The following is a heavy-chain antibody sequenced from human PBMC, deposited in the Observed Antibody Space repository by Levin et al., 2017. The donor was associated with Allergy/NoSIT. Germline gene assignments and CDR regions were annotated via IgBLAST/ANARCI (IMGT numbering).Heavy chain of an antibody. J-gene: IGHJ4*02. Sequence: SLRLSCAASGFTFDDYAMHWVRQAPGKGLEWVSGISWNSGSIAYADSVKGRFTISRDNAKNSLYLQMNSLRPEDTAFYYCAKAKYYDVSTGFYVDYWGQGTLVTVSS. CDR2: ISWNSGSI. CDR3: AKAKYYDVSTGFYVDY. D-gene: IGHD3-9*01. CDR1: GFTFDDYA. V-gene: IGHV3-9*01.